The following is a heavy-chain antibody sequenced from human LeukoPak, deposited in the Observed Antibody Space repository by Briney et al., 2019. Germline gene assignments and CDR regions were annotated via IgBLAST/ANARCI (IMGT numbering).Heavy chain of an antibody. Sequence: GGSLRLSCSASGFTFSSYEMRWVRQARGRGLEWVSAISGSGGSTYYADSVKGRFTISRDNSKNTLSLQMNSLRAEDTAVYSCAKDHTRLRNPAYYYYSMDVWGQGTTVTVSS. D-gene: IGHD2-2*01. CDR3: AKDHTRLRNPAYYYYSMDV. J-gene: IGHJ6*02. V-gene: IGHV3-23*01. CDR2: ISGSGGST. CDR1: GFTFSSYE.